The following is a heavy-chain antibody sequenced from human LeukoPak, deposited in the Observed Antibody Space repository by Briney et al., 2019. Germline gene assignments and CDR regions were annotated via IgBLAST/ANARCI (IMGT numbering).Heavy chain of an antibody. CDR1: GFTFSSYW. J-gene: IGHJ3*02. CDR3: ARAGDSSGYVGRGYI. D-gene: IGHD3-22*01. Sequence: GGSLRLSCAASGFTFSSYWMHWVRQAPGKGLVWVSRINSDGSSTSYADSVKGRFTISRDNAKNTLYLQTNSLRAEDTAVYYCARAGDSSGYVGRGYIWGQGTMVTVSS. V-gene: IGHV3-74*01. CDR2: INSDGSST.